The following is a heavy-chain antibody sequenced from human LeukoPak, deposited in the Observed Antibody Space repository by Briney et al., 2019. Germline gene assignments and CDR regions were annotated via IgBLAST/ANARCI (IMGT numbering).Heavy chain of an antibody. D-gene: IGHD2-2*02. J-gene: IGHJ4*02. CDR2: IIPIFGTA. V-gene: IGHV1-69*13. Sequence: SVKVSCKASGGTFISYAISWVRQAPGQGLEWMGGIIPIFGTANYAQKFQGRVTITADESTSTAYMELSSLRSEDTAVYYCARDRCSSTSCYNYFDYWGQGTLVTVSS. CDR1: GGTFISYA. CDR3: ARDRCSSTSCYNYFDY.